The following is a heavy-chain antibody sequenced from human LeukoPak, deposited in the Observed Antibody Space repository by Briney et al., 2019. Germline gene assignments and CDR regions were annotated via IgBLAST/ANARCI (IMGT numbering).Heavy chain of an antibody. CDR2: IKSDGST. CDR3: ARAPSEIGGYYPEYFRH. Sequence: GGSLRLSCAAAGFTFSNYWMHWVRQAPGKGLVWVSRIKSDGSTNYADSVKGRFTISRDNAKNTVSLQMNSLRAEDTGVYYCARAPSEIGGYYPEYFRHWGQGTPVTVSS. V-gene: IGHV3-74*01. J-gene: IGHJ1*01. D-gene: IGHD3-22*01. CDR1: GFTFSNYW.